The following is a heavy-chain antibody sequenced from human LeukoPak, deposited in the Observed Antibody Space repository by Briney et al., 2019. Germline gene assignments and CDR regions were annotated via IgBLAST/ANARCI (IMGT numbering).Heavy chain of an antibody. Sequence: GGSLRLSCAASGFTFSSYGMHWVRQAPGKGLEWVAVIWYDGSNKYYADSVKGRFTISRDNSKNTLYLQMNSLGAEDTAVYYCAREGDYSAFDIWGQGTMVTVSS. CDR2: IWYDGSNK. D-gene: IGHD4-11*01. V-gene: IGHV3-33*01. CDR1: GFTFSSYG. J-gene: IGHJ3*02. CDR3: AREGDYSAFDI.